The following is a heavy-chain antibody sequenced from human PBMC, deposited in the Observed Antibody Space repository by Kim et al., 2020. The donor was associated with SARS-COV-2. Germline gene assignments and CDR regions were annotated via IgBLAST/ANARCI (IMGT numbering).Heavy chain of an antibody. D-gene: IGHD6-13*01. V-gene: IGHV4-39*01. CDR2: VFYSGST. CDR3: ANTGGQGSFYGMDV. Sequence: SETLSLTCTVSGGYINSNTYFWVWIRQPPGKGLEWIGSVFYSGSTYYNPSLKSRVTVSVDTSKSQFFLKPTSVTAADTAIYYCANTGGQGSFYGMDVWGQGTSVTVSS. J-gene: IGHJ6*02. CDR1: GGYINSNTYF.